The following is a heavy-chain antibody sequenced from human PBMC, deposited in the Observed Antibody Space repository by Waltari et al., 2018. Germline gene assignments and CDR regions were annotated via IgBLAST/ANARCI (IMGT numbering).Heavy chain of an antibody. D-gene: IGHD2-21*01. V-gene: IGHV4-59*11. Sequence: QVQLQESGPGLVKPSETLSLTCTVSGGSISRPYWSWIRQPPGKGLEWIGYIYYSGSTNYNPSLKSRVTISVDTSKNQFSLKLSSVTAADTAVYYCARSIAADYWGQGTLVTVSS. CDR2: IYYSGST. CDR1: GGSISRPY. J-gene: IGHJ4*02. CDR3: ARSIAADY.